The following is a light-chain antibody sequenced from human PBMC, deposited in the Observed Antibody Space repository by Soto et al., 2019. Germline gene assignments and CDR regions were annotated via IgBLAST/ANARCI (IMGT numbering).Light chain of an antibody. CDR1: SSDVGGYNY. CDR2: DVN. Sequence: QSVLTQPRSVSGSPGQLVTISCTGTSSDVGGYNYVSWYQQHPGKAPKVMIYDVNQRPSGVPDRFSGSKSGNTASLTISGLQAEDEADYYCCSYAGSYSVVFGGGTQLTVL. CDR3: CSYAGSYSVV. V-gene: IGLV2-11*01. J-gene: IGLJ2*01.